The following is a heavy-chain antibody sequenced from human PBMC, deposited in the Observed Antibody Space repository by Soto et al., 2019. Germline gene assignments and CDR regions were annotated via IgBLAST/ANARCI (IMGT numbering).Heavy chain of an antibody. Sequence: EAGPTLVNPTQTLTLTCTFSGFSLSASGEGVGWVRQPPGQALEWLALIYWNDDKRYSPSLRSRLTVTKDTSENQVVLTLTNMDPVDTATYYCAHSLGLGAYAGYDYHLDYWGQGTLVTVSS. D-gene: IGHD5-12*01. CDR3: AHSLGLGAYAGYDYHLDY. J-gene: IGHJ4*02. CDR2: IYWNDDK. CDR1: GFSLSASGEG. V-gene: IGHV2-5*01.